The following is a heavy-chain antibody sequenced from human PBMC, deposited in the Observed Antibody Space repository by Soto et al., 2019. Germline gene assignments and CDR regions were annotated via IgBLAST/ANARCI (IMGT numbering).Heavy chain of an antibody. V-gene: IGHV3-33*01. J-gene: IGHJ6*03. Sequence: QVQLVESGGGVVQPGKSLRLSCTASGFPFSSYGMHWVRQAPGKGLEWVAVIWFDGSHKFYTDSVKGRFTISRDNSKNTLYLQMNSPRAEDSDIYCCGRNSTSDDMDLWVTGTRVTVS. CDR2: IWFDGSHK. D-gene: IGHD2-21*02. CDR3: GRNSTSDDMDL. CDR1: GFPFSSYG.